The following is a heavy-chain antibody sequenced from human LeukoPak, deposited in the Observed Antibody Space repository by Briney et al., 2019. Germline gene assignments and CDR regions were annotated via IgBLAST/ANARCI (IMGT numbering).Heavy chain of an antibody. CDR3: ARSSMGIAVAGTFDY. Sequence: PSETLSLTCTVSGGSISSSSYYWGWLRQPPGTGLEWIGSIYYSGSTYYNPSLKSRVTISVYTSKNQFSLKLSSVTAADTAVYYCARSSMGIAVAGTFDYWGQGTLVTVSS. D-gene: IGHD6-19*01. J-gene: IGHJ4*02. V-gene: IGHV4-39*01. CDR2: IYYSGST. CDR1: GGSISSSSYY.